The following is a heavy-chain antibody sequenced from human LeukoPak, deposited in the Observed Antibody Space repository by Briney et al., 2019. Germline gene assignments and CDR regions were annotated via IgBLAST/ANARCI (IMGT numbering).Heavy chain of an antibody. D-gene: IGHD6-13*01. CDR1: GGSISSYY. J-gene: IGHJ2*01. V-gene: IGHV4-59*05. Sequence: PSETLSLTCTVSGGSISSYYWSWIRQPPGKGLEWIGSIYYSGSTYYNPSLKSRVTISVDTSKNQFSLKLSSVTAADTAVYYCARLNIAAAGSYWYLDLWGRGTLVTVSS. CDR2: IYYSGST. CDR3: ARLNIAAAGSYWYLDL.